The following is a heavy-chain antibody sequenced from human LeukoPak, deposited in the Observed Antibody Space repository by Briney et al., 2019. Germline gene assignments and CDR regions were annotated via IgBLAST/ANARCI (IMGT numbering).Heavy chain of an antibody. J-gene: IGHJ5*02. CDR1: GFNFNNYW. CDR3: ARAGGPSAGYNWFDP. V-gene: IGHV3-74*01. D-gene: IGHD6-13*01. Sequence: VGSLRLSCAASGFNFNNYWMHWVRQPPGKGLEGVSSIKNDGSSTWYADSAQGRFTISRDDAKNTLCLQMNSLRGDDTAVYYCARAGGPSAGYNWFDPWGQGTLVTVSS. CDR2: IKNDGSST.